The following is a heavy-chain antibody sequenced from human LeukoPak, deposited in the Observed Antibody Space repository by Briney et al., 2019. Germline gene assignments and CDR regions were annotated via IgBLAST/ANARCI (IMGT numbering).Heavy chain of an antibody. V-gene: IGHV1-8*01. D-gene: IGHD6-13*01. CDR1: GYTFTSYD. J-gene: IGHJ4*02. Sequence: ASVKVSCKASGYTFTSYDINWVRQATGQGLEWMGWMNPNSGNTGYAQKFQGRVTMTRDTSISTAYMELSRLRSDDTAVYYCARDRGSSADYWGQGTLVTVSS. CDR3: ARDRGSSADY. CDR2: MNPNSGNT.